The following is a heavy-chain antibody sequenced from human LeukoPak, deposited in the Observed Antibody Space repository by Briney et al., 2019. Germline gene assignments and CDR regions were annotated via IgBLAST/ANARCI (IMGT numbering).Heavy chain of an antibody. J-gene: IGHJ5*02. CDR1: GGSISSSSYY. CDR3: ARGSLAAASNWFDP. D-gene: IGHD6-13*01. CDR2: IYYSGST. V-gene: IGHV4-39*07. Sequence: SETLSLTCTVSGGSISSSSYYWAWIRQPPGKGLEWIGSIYYSGSTYYNPSLKSRVTISVDKFKNQFSLKLSSVTAADTAVYYCARGSLAAASNWFDPWGQGTLVTVSS.